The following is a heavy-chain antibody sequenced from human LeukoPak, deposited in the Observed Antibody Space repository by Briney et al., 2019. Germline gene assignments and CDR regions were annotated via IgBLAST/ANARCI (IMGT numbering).Heavy chain of an antibody. CDR1: GDSVRNDFYY. V-gene: IGHV4-39*01. Sequence: SETLSLTCSVSGDSVRNDFYYWGWIRQPPGKGLEWVACLSHAGNTWYNPSPESRLSISVDTSKNQFSLKFSSVTAADTALYWCARHNAPRRVGFDFWGQGILVTVS. CDR3: ARHNAPRRVGFDF. J-gene: IGHJ4*02. D-gene: IGHD2-2*01. CDR2: LSHAGNT.